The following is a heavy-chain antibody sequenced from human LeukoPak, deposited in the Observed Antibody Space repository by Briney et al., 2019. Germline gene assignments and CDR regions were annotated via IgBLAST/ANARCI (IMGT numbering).Heavy chain of an antibody. D-gene: IGHD2-8*01. V-gene: IGHV1-2*06. J-gene: IGHJ6*03. CDR1: GYTFTDSY. CDR2: INPNSGDP. CDR3: ARSAGHCNNGVCFTDYYIDV. Sequence: GASVKVSCNASGYTFTDSYIHWVRQAPGQGLEWMGRINPNSGDPNYPQNFQGRVTMTRDTSISTAYMEMSSLTSDDTAVYYCARSAGHCNNGVCFTDYYIDVWGTGTTVTVSS.